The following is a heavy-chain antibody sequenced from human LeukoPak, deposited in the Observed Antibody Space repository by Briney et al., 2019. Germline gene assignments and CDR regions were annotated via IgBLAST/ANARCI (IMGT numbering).Heavy chain of an antibody. CDR3: ASRSSRPISSGGMDV. V-gene: IGHV3-64*01. CDR1: GFTFSSYA. Sequence: GGSLRLSCAASGFTFSSYAMHWVRQAPGKGLEYVSAISSNGGSTYYANSVKGRFTISRDNSKNTLYLQMGSLRAEDMAVYYCASRSSRPISSGGMDVWGQGTTVTVSS. CDR2: ISSNGGST. D-gene: IGHD3-10*01. J-gene: IGHJ6*02.